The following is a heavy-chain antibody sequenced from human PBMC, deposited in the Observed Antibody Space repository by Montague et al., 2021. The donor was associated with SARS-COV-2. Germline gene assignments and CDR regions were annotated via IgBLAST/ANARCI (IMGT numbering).Heavy chain of an antibody. CDR2: ITSDGGIM. J-gene: IGHJ6*02. CDR1: GFTFSRHE. V-gene: IGHV3-48*03. CDR3: ATLARGLFDHGMDV. D-gene: IGHD3-10*01. Sequence: SLRLSCAASGFTFSRHEVNWVRQAPGKGLEWVSYITSDGGIMYYXDFVEGRFTISRDNAKNSLYLHMNSLRVGDTAVYYCATLARGLFDHGMDVWGQGTTVTVSS.